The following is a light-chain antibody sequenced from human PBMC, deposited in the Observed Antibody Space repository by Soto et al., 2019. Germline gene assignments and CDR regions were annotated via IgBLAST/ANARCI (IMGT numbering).Light chain of an antibody. V-gene: IGKV1-9*01. CDR1: QAIDTY. Sequence: DIQLTQSPSFLSASVGDRVTITCRASQAIDTYLAWYQKKPGKVPKLLIYAASLLQSGVPSRFSGGGSGTEFTLTINSLQPEDFANYYCQQLNSFPFIFAQGTRLEIK. J-gene: IGKJ5*01. CDR2: AAS. CDR3: QQLNSFPFI.